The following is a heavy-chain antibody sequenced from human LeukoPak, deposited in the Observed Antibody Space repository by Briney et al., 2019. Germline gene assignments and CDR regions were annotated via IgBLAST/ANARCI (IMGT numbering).Heavy chain of an antibody. CDR3: VRDFEWSFDT. CDR1: GFTFNKHG. V-gene: IGHV3-30*02. Sequence: PGGSLRLSYAASGFTFNKHGMHWVRQAPGRGLEWFSFIRNDGNDKYYADSVRGRFTISRDNSKNTPYLQMNSLRAEDTALYYCVRDFEWSFDTWDQGTLVTVSS. CDR2: IRNDGNDK. D-gene: IGHD3-3*01. J-gene: IGHJ4*02.